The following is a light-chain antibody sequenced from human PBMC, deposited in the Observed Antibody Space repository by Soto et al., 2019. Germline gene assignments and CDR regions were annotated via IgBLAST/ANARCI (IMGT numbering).Light chain of an antibody. Sequence: ENVLRLCSATLPLCIKERATLSCRASQSVSSNLAWYQQKPGQAPRLLIYGASTRATGIPARFSGSGSGTEFTLTISSLQSEDSAVYYCQQDNKWPRTFGQGTKVDIK. CDR3: QQDNKWPRT. CDR1: QSVSSN. V-gene: IGKV3-15*01. CDR2: GAS. J-gene: IGKJ1*01.